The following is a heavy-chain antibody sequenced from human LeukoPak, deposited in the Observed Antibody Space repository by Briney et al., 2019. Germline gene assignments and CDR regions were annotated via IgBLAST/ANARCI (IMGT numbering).Heavy chain of an antibody. CDR2: IYYSGST. D-gene: IGHD3-3*01. Sequence: PSETLSLTCAVSGGSISSYYWSWIRQPPGKGLEWIGYIYYSGSTNYNPSLKSRVTISVDTSKNQFSLKLSSVTAADTAVYYCARSSRRFGVVTRSWFDPWGQGTLVTVPS. CDR1: GGSISSYY. V-gene: IGHV4-59*08. J-gene: IGHJ5*02. CDR3: ARSSRRFGVVTRSWFDP.